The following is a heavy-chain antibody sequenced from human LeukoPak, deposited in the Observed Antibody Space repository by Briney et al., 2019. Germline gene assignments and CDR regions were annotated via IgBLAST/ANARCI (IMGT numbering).Heavy chain of an antibody. V-gene: IGHV3-30*03. D-gene: IGHD2-2*02. CDR1: GFTFSRYG. Sequence: GGSLRLSCAASGFTFSRYGMHWVRQAPGKGLEWVAVISYDGSNKYYADSVKGRFTISRDNSKNTLYLQMNSLRAEDTAVYYCARVAAEVVGVPGAIGFGWLRRDYYYMDVWGKGTTVTVSS. CDR3: ARVAAEVVGVPGAIGFGWLRRDYYYMDV. J-gene: IGHJ6*03. CDR2: ISYDGSNK.